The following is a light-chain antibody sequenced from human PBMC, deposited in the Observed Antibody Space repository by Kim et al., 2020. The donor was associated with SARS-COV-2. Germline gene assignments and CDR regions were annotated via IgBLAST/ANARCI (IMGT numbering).Light chain of an antibody. CDR1: SIGSKS. V-gene: IGLV3-21*04. CDR3: QVWHSSSDHRV. J-gene: IGLJ3*02. Sequence: APGKTAGITCGGNSIGSKSVHWYQQKPGQAPVLVIYYDSDRPSGIPERFSGSNSGNTATLTISRVEAGDEADYYCQVWHSSSDHRVFGGGTQLTVL. CDR2: YDS.